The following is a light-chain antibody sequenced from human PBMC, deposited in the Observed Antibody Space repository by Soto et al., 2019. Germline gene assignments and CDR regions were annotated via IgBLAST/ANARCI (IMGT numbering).Light chain of an antibody. CDR3: TSYAGYKHLG. CDR2: EVF. Sequence: QSLLTQPPSASGSPGQSVTISCTGTSSDIGGYNYVSWYQHHPGKAPRLLIYEVFKRPSGVPNRFSGSKSGNRASLTVSGLQADDEADYYCTSYAGYKHLGFGNRTKVTVL. J-gene: IGLJ1*01. CDR1: SSDIGGYNY. V-gene: IGLV2-8*01.